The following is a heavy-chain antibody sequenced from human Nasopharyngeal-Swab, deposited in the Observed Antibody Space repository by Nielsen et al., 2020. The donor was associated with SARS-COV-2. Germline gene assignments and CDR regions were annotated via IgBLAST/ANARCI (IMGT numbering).Heavy chain of an antibody. CDR2: INSDGSST. CDR1: VFTFSSYW. J-gene: IGHJ6*02. D-gene: IGHD2-2*01. V-gene: IGHV3-74*01. Sequence: SLKISSAASVFTFSSYWMHSVRQAPGKGLVWVSRINSDGSSTSYADSVKGRFTISRDNAKNTLYLQMNSLRAEDTAVYYCARDVCSSTSCYYWGYYGMDVWGQGTTVTVSS. CDR3: ARDVCSSTSCYYWGYYGMDV.